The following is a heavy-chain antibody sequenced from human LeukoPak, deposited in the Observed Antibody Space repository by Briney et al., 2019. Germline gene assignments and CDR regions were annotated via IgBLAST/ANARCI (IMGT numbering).Heavy chain of an antibody. V-gene: IGHV3-49*03. CDR1: GVIFGDHA. D-gene: IGHD3-10*01. CDR2: VRTKTHGGAP. CDR3: ARVNFRDYRGYTWFEP. Sequence: PGGSLRLSCRGSGVIFGDHAVTWFRQAPGKGLEWVGFVRTKTHGGAPETAASVKDRFNVSRDDSEGIAYLQMTSLRTEDTAMYYCARVNFRDYRGYTWFEPWGQGTLVTVSS. J-gene: IGHJ5*02.